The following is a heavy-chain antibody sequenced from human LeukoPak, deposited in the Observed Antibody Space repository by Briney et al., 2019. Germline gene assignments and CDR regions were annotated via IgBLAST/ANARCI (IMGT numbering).Heavy chain of an antibody. Sequence: GGSLRLSCAASGFTFDDYTMHWVRQAPGKGLEWVSLISWDGGSTYYADSVKGRFTISRDNSKNSLYLQMNSLRAEDTAVYYCARGNYYGMDVWGQGTTVTVSS. CDR2: ISWDGGST. V-gene: IGHV3-43*01. CDR1: GFTFDDYT. CDR3: ARGNYYGMDV. J-gene: IGHJ6*02.